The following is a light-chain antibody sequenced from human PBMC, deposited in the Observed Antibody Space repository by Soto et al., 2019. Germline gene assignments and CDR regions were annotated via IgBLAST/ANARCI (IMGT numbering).Light chain of an antibody. CDR3: KKYNSYVYS. CDR2: KAS. Sequence: DSQMTQSPSILSASVGDTVNITCRASQSVSTWLAWYQQKPGKAPKVMIYKASTLQIGVPSRFSASGSGTELHLTINSLQPNDFATYYRKKYNSYVYSFSQGTKLES. V-gene: IGKV1-5*03. CDR1: QSVSTW. J-gene: IGKJ2*03.